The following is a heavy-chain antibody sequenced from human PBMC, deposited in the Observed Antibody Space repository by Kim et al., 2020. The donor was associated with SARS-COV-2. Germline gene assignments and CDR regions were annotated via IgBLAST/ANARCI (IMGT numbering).Heavy chain of an antibody. D-gene: IGHD4-17*01. V-gene: IGHV3-7*03. Sequence: GGSLRLSCAASGFTFSSYWMSWVRQAPGKGLEWVANIKQDGSEKYYVDSVKGRFTISRDNAKNSLYLQMNSLRAEDTAVYYCARGGDDYGDYGGFDYWGQGTLVTVSS. CDR3: ARGGDDYGDYGGFDY. CDR2: IKQDGSEK. J-gene: IGHJ4*02. CDR1: GFTFSSYW.